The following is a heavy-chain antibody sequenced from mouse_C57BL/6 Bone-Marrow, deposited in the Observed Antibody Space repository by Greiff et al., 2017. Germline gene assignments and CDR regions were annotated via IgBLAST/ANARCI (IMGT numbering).Heavy chain of an antibody. CDR2: FYPRRGSI. V-gene: IGHV1-62-2*01. CDR3: ARHEEGYYGSSYGAMDY. D-gene: IGHD1-1*01. J-gene: IGHJ4*01. CDR1: GYTFTEYT. Sequence: VQLQQSGAELVKPGASVKLSCKASGYTFTEYTIHWVKQRSGQGLEWIGWFYPRRGSIKYNEKFKDKATLTAAKSSSTVYMELSRLTSEDSAVYFCARHEEGYYGSSYGAMDYWGQGTSVTVSS.